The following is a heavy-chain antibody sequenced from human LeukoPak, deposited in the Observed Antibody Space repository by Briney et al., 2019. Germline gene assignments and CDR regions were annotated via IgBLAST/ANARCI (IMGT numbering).Heavy chain of an antibody. CDR2: INSDRSRT. Sequence: GGSLRLSCAASGFTFSHYWMHWVRQAPGKGLVWVSRINSDRSRTTYADSVKGCFTISRDNAENTLYLQMDSLRAEDTAVYYCARDLSTNPYWGQGTLVTVSS. CDR3: ARDLSTNPY. V-gene: IGHV3-74*01. CDR1: GFTFSHYW. J-gene: IGHJ4*02. D-gene: IGHD2-8*01.